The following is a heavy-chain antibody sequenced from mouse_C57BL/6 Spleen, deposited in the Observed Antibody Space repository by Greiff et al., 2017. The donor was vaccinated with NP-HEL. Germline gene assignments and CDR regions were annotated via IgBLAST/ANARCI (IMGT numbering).Heavy chain of an antibody. CDR1: GYTFTDYN. V-gene: IGHV1-18*01. J-gene: IGHJ4*01. CDR2: IDPNNGGT. Sequence: VQLQQSGPELVKPGASVKIPCKASGYTFTDYNMDWVKQSHGKSLEWIGDIDPNNGGTIYNQKFKGKATLTVDKSSSTAYMELRSLTSEDTAVYVCARRDGSPFYYAMDYWGQGTSVTVSS. CDR3: ARRDGSPFYYAMDY. D-gene: IGHD1-1*01.